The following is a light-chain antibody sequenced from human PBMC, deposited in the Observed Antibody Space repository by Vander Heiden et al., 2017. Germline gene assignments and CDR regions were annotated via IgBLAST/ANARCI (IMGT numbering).Light chain of an antibody. Sequence: DIQMTQSPSSLSASVGDRVTITCQASQDISNYLNWYQQKPGKAPKLLIYDASNLETGVPSRFSGSGYGTDFTFTISSLHPVDIAPYYCQHDDNLPRITFGGGTKVEIK. CDR2: DAS. CDR3: QHDDNLPRIT. J-gene: IGKJ4*01. V-gene: IGKV1-33*01. CDR1: QDISNY.